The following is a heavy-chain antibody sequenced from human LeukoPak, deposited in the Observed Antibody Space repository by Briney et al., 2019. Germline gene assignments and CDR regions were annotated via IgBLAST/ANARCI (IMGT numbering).Heavy chain of an antibody. J-gene: IGHJ3*02. V-gene: IGHV4-59*07. Sequence: SDTLSLTCTVSGGSISSYYWSWIRQPPGKGLEWIGYIYYSGSTNYDPSLKRRVTISVDTSKNQFSLKLSSVTAADTAVYYCARVVPAADDAFDIWGQGTMVTVSS. CDR1: GGSISSYY. CDR2: IYYSGST. D-gene: IGHD2-2*01. CDR3: ARVVPAADDAFDI.